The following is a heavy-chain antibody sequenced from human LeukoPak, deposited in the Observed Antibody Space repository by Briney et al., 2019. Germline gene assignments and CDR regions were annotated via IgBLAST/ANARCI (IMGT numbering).Heavy chain of an antibody. Sequence: PGGSLRLSCAASGFTFSSYSMNWVRQAPGKGLEWIGRIYASGSTNYNPSLKSRVTISVDTSKNQFSLKLNSVTAADTAVYYCARGMATINFDYWGQGTLVTVSS. J-gene: IGHJ4*02. CDR1: GFTFSSYS. CDR2: IYASGST. D-gene: IGHD5-24*01. V-gene: IGHV4-4*08. CDR3: ARGMATINFDY.